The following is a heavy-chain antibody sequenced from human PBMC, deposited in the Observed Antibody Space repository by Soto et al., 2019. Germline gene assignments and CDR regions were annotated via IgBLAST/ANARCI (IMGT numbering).Heavy chain of an antibody. D-gene: IGHD3-10*01. J-gene: IGHJ4*02. CDR3: ARERYYGSGSANPFDY. CDR1: GFTFSSYG. Sequence: PGGSLRLSCAASGFTFSSYGMHWVRQAPGKGLERVAVIWYDGSNKYYADSVKGRFTISRDNSKNTLYLQMNSLRAEDTAVYYCARERYYGSGSANPFDYWGQGTLVTVSS. CDR2: IWYDGSNK. V-gene: IGHV3-33*01.